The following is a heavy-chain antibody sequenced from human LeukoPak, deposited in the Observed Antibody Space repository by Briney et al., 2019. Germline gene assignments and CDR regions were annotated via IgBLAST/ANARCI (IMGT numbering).Heavy chain of an antibody. CDR2: IYSGGST. D-gene: IGHD6-13*01. CDR3: ARMIAAAGTTGGDYFDY. CDR1: GFTVSSNY. Sequence: PGGSLRLSCAASGFTVSSNYMSWVRQAPGKGLEWVSVIYSGGSTYYADSVKGRFTISRDNSKNTLSLQMNSLKAEDTAMYYCARMIAAAGTTGGDYFDYWGQGTLVTVSS. J-gene: IGHJ4*02. V-gene: IGHV3-53*01.